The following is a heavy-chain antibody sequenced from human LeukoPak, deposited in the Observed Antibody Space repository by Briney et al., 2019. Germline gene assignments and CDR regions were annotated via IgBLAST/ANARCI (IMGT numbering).Heavy chain of an antibody. V-gene: IGHV3-7*04. CDR3: TRGGDTSGYSD. J-gene: IGHJ4*02. D-gene: IGHD3-22*01. Sequence: GGSLRLSCAASGFTFSDYYMGWVRQGPGKGLEWVASINQDGGENYYVDSVKGRFTISRDNAKNSLYLQINSLRAEDTAVYYCTRGGDTSGYSDWGQGTLVTVSS. CDR2: INQDGGEN. CDR1: GFTFSDYY.